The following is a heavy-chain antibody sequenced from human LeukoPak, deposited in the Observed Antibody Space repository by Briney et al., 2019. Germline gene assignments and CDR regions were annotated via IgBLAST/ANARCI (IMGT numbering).Heavy chain of an antibody. J-gene: IGHJ4*02. CDR3: ANWQSGSRVFFDY. CDR2: IAFDGSRK. CDR1: GFTFSGYG. D-gene: IGHD1-26*01. V-gene: IGHV3-30*18. Sequence: GGSLRLSCAASGFTFSGYGMHWVRQAPGKGLEWVTGIAFDGSRKHYADSVKGRFTISRDNSKNTLYLHMNSLRAEDTAVYYCANWQSGSRVFFDYWGQGTLVTVAS.